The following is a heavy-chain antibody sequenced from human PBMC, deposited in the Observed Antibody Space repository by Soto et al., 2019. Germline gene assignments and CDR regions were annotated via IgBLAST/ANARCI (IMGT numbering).Heavy chain of an antibody. CDR3: AREKEVRMDV. CDR1: GSTFSSYC. Sequence: GGSLRLSCAACGSTFSSYCMHWVRQAPCKGLEWVAVIWYDGINKYYADSVKGRFTISRDNSKNTLYLQMNSLRAEDTAVYYCAREKEVRMDVWGRRTTVAVCS. J-gene: IGHJ6*01. CDR2: IWYDGINK. V-gene: IGHV3-33*01.